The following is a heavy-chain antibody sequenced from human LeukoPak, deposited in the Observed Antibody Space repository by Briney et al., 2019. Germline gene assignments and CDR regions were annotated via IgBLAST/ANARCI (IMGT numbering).Heavy chain of an antibody. D-gene: IGHD3-10*01. CDR2: ISTSTGDT. CDR1: GYSFILYG. J-gene: IGHJ6*03. CDR3: VVYGSGEFPYYYYMDV. Sequence: EASVKVSCKTSGYSFILYGISWVRQAPGQGPEWMGWISTSTGDTKYTQKFQGRVTLTTDTSTSTAYMELRSLRSDDTAVYYCVVYGSGEFPYYYYMDVWGKGTTVTVSS. V-gene: IGHV1-18*01.